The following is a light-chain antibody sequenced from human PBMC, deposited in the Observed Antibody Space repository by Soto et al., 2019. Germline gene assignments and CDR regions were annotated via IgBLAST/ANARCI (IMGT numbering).Light chain of an antibody. CDR1: SSDVGSYNL. Sequence: QSALTQPASVSGSPGQSITISCTGTSSDVGSYNLVSWYQQHPGKAPKLMIYEDSKRPSGVSNRFSGSKSGNTASLTISGLQAEDEADYYCCSLDGGSTYVFAAGTKLTVL. CDR3: CSLDGGSTYV. CDR2: EDS. V-gene: IGLV2-23*01. J-gene: IGLJ1*01.